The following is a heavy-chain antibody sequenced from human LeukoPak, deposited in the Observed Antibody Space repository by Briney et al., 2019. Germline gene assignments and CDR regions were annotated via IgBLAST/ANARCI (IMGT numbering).Heavy chain of an antibody. V-gene: IGHV4-34*01. CDR2: INHSGST. D-gene: IGHD6-19*01. CDR1: GGSFSGYY. CDR3: ARVRRQWLVLQDAFDI. Sequence: SETLSLTCAVYGGSFSGYYWSWIRQPPGKGLEWIGEINHSGSTNYNPSLKSRVTISVDTSKNQFSLKLSSVTAADTAVYYCARVRRQWLVLQDAFDIWAKGQWSPSLQ. J-gene: IGHJ3*02.